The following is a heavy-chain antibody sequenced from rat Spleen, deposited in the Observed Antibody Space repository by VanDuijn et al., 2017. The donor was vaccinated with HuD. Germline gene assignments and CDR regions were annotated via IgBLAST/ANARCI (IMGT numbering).Heavy chain of an antibody. CDR3: ARRPFLTTPFAY. D-gene: IGHD1-8*01. V-gene: IGHV5-29*01. CDR2: ISYDGSST. Sequence: EVQLVESDGGLVQPGRSLKLSCAASGFTFSDYYMAWVRQAPTKGLEWVATISYDGSSTYYRDSVKGRFTISRDNAKSTLYLQMDSLRSEDTATYYCARRPFLTTPFAYWGQGTLVTVSS. J-gene: IGHJ3*01. CDR1: GFTFSDYY.